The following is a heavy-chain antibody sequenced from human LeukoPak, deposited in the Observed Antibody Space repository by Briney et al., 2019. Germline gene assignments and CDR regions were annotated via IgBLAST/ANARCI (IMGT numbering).Heavy chain of an antibody. CDR1: GGSISISTYY. D-gene: IGHD3-3*01. J-gene: IGHJ4*02. CDR2: IHYSGST. Sequence: PSETLSLTCTVSGGSISISTYYWGWIRQPPGKGLEWIGTIHYSGSTYYNPSLKSRVTISVDTSKNQFSLKLSSVTAADTAVYYCARDPSSPGHYDFWSGYYKGPTYYFDYWGQGTLVTVSS. CDR3: ARDPSSPGHYDFWSGYYKGPTYYFDY. V-gene: IGHV4-39*07.